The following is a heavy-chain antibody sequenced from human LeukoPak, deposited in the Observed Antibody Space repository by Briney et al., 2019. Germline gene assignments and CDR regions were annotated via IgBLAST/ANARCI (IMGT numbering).Heavy chain of an antibody. Sequence: SETLSLTCTVSGGSISSGGYYWSWIRQHPGKGLEWIGYIYYSGSTYYNPSLKSRVTISVDTSKNQFSLKLSSVTAADTAVYYCAREASAYCGGDCPSAFDIWGQGTMVTVSS. V-gene: IGHV4-31*03. CDR2: IYYSGST. D-gene: IGHD2-21*02. CDR3: AREASAYCGGDCPSAFDI. CDR1: GGSISSGGYY. J-gene: IGHJ3*02.